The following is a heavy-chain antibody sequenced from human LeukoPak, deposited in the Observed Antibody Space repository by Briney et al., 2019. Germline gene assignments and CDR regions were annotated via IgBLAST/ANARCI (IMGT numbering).Heavy chain of an antibody. V-gene: IGHV4-4*02. Sequence: KPSGTLSLTCGVSGGSITSTNYWTWVRQPPGEGLEWIGEVNLQGSTNYNPSLMGRVAISVDMSENHISLQLTSVTAADTAVYYCAREGGPYRPLDYSGQGTLVTVSS. CDR2: VNLQGST. CDR1: GGSITSTNY. J-gene: IGHJ4*02. CDR3: AREGGPYRPLDY.